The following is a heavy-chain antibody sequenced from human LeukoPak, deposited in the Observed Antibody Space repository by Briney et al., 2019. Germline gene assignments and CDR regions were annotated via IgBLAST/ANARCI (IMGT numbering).Heavy chain of an antibody. J-gene: IGHJ6*02. D-gene: IGHD3-9*01. CDR2: IWYDGSKR. CDR3: ARARPMTGPRSLSPYCGMDV. V-gene: IGHV3-33*01. Sequence: GGPLRFSCAASGFTISSYGMHGVRQAPGKRLEWVAVIWYDGSKRYCDDSVKGRFTIGRDNCKNTLYLQMNSVRADDTAVHYCARARPMTGPRSLSPYCGMDVGGQGTRVTVSS. CDR1: GFTISSYG.